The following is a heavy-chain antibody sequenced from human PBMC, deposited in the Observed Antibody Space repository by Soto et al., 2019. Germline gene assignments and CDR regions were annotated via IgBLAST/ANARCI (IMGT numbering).Heavy chain of an antibody. CDR2: ISYDGSNK. J-gene: IGHJ6*02. Sequence: GGSLRLSCAASGFTFSSYAMHWVRQAPGKGLEWVAVISYDGSNKYYADSVKGRFTISRDNSKNTLYLQMNSLRAEDTAVYYCAFPNRSGYYPQDYYYGMDVWGQGTTVTVSS. CDR1: GFTFSSYA. V-gene: IGHV3-30-3*01. D-gene: IGHD3-22*01. CDR3: AFPNRSGYYPQDYYYGMDV.